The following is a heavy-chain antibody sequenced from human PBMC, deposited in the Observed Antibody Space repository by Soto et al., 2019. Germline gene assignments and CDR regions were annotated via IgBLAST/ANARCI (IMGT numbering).Heavy chain of an antibody. J-gene: IGHJ5*02. CDR2: IYYSGST. CDR3: ARSGKYGSGNNWFDP. Sequence: PSETLSLTCTVSGGSISSYYWSWIRQPPGKGLEWIGYIYYSGSTNYNPSLKSRVTISVDTSKNQFSLKLSSVTAADTAVYYCARSGKYGSGNNWFDPWGQGTLVTVSS. V-gene: IGHV4-59*08. CDR1: GGSISSYY. D-gene: IGHD3-10*01.